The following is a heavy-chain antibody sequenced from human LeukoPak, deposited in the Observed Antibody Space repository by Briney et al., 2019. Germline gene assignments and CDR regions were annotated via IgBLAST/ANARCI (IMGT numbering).Heavy chain of an antibody. J-gene: IGHJ6*02. CDR3: ASGPPVEQWLVNYYYGMDV. V-gene: IGHV3-30-3*01. CDR2: ISYDGSNK. CDR1: GFTFSSYA. Sequence: GGSLRLSCAASGFTFSSYAMHWVRQAPGKGLEWVAVISYDGSNKYYAGSVKGRFTISRDNSKNTLYLQMNSLRAEDTAVYYCASGPPVEQWLVNYYYGMDVWGQGTTVTVSS. D-gene: IGHD6-19*01.